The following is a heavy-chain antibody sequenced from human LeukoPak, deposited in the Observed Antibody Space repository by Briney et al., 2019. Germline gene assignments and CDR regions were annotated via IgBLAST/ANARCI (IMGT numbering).Heavy chain of an antibody. D-gene: IGHD3-10*01. J-gene: IGHJ4*02. V-gene: IGHV4-39*01. CDR1: GGSISSSSYY. Sequence: SETLSLTCTVSGGSISSSSYYWGWIRQPPGKGLEWIGSIYYSGSTYYNPPLKSRVTISVDTSKNQFSLKLSSVTAADTAVYYCARLTQKYYGFDYWGQGTLVTVSS. CDR2: IYYSGST. CDR3: ARLTQKYYGFDY.